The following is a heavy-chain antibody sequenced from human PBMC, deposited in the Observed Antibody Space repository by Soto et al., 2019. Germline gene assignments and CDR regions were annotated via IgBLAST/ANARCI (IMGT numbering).Heavy chain of an antibody. Sequence: EVLLVDSGGGLVQPGGSLTLSCAASGFTFSDYWMTWVRQAPGKGLEWVANIKQDGSEKSYVDSVKGRFTISRDNARNSLFLRMDSLRDEDTAVYYCAIGGAIAGRWGYWGQGTRVTVSS. CDR1: GFTFSDYW. CDR3: AIGGAIAGRWGY. J-gene: IGHJ4*02. D-gene: IGHD3-10*01. CDR2: IKQDGSEK. V-gene: IGHV3-7*02.